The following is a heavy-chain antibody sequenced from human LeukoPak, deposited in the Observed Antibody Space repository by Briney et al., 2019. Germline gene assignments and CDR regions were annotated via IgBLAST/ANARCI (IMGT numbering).Heavy chain of an antibody. J-gene: IGHJ5*02. V-gene: IGHV1-2*02. CDR2: INPNSGGT. CDR1: GYSFTDYY. D-gene: IGHD2-21*01. CDR3: ARADRLHGGAYLIGP. Sequence: ASVKLSCKTSGYSFTDYYMHWVRQAPGQGLEWMGWINPNSGGTSSAQKFQGRVTMTRDTSITTVYMEVSWLTSDDTAIYYCARADRLHGGAYLIGPWGQGTLVTVSS.